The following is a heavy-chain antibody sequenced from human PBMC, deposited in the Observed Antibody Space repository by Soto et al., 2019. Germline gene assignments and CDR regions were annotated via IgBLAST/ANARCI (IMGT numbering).Heavy chain of an antibody. CDR3: ARGPNEIVVVPAALHRYYYYYMDV. CDR2: MNPNSGNT. J-gene: IGHJ6*03. Sequence: GASVKVSCKASGYTFTSYDINWVRQATGQGLEWMGWMNPNSGNTGYAQKFQGRVTMTRNTSISTAYMELSSLRSEDTAVYYCARGPNEIVVVPAALHRYYYYYMDVWGKGTTVTVSS. V-gene: IGHV1-8*01. D-gene: IGHD2-2*01. CDR1: GYTFTSYD.